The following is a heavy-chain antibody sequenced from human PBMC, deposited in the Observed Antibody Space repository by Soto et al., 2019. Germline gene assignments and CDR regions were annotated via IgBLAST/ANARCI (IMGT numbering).Heavy chain of an antibody. CDR2: MYYSGSS. J-gene: IGHJ3*02. Sequence: QVQLQESGPGLVKPSETLSLTCTVSGASIRDDYWSWVRLPPGKGLEWIGDMYYSGSSNYNPSLKSRVTISVDTSKNHFSLQLSSVIAADTAVYYCARGWYWVNHAFDIWGQGTMVTVSS. CDR1: GASIRDDY. D-gene: IGHD6-13*01. CDR3: ARGWYWVNHAFDI. V-gene: IGHV4-59*01.